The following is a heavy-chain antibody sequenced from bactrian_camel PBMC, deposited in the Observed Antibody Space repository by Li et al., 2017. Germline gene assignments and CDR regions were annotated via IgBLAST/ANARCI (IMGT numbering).Heavy chain of an antibody. V-gene: IGHV3S67*01. CDR2: IGRDGIT. D-gene: IGHD6*01. CDR3: AEGRGSRGEHCYSLNY. Sequence: VQLVESGGGVVQPGGSLRLSCIYSGFTSRNYAMSWVRQAPGKEREGVACIGRDGITMYSDSVKGRFTISKDNAMNTVYLQMNNLQPEDTATYYCAEGRGSRGEHCYSLNYWGQGTQVTVSS. J-gene: IGHJ4*01. CDR1: GFTSRNYA.